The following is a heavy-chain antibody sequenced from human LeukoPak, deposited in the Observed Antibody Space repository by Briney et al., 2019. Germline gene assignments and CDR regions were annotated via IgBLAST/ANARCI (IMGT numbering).Heavy chain of an antibody. CDR1: GFTFSNAW. CDR2: IKSKTDGGTT. V-gene: IGHV3-15*01. CDR3: TTDSVVGATRDY. Sequence: GGSLRLSCAASGFTFSNAWMSWVRQAPGKGLEWVGRIKSKTDGGTTDYAAPVKGRFTISRDDSKNTLYLQMNSLKTEDTAVYYCTTDSVVGATRDYWGQGTLVTVSS. J-gene: IGHJ4*02. D-gene: IGHD1-26*01.